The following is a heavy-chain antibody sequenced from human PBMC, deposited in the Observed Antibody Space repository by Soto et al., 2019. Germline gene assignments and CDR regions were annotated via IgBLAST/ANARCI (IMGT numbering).Heavy chain of an antibody. Sequence: AGGSLRLSCAASGFTFSSYSMNWVRQAPGKGLEWVSSISSSSSYIYYADSVKGRFTISRDNAKNSLYLQMNSLRAEDTAVYYCARDGQLPYNWFDPWGQGTLVTVSS. CDR2: ISSSSSYI. CDR1: GFTFSSYS. CDR3: ARDGQLPYNWFDP. V-gene: IGHV3-21*01. J-gene: IGHJ5*02. D-gene: IGHD1-7*01.